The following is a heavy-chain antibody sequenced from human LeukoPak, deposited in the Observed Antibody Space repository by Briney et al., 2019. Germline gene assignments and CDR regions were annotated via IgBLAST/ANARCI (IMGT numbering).Heavy chain of an antibody. CDR1: GGSISAYY. V-gene: IGHV4-59*08. J-gene: IGHJ4*02. CDR2: VYYSGAT. CDR3: ARRVAVTGIYCFDL. D-gene: IGHD6-19*01. Sequence: PSETLSLTCTVSGGSISAYYWSWIRQPPGKGLEWIGYVYYSGATNYNPSLKSQVTISLETSKNQFSLRLTSVTAADTAVYYCARRVAVTGIYCFDLWGQGTPVTVSS.